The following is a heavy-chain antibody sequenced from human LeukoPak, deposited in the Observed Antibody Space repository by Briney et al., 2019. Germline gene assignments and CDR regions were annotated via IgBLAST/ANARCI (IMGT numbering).Heavy chain of an antibody. J-gene: IGHJ4*02. CDR1: GFTFSSYE. CDR2: ISYDGSNK. D-gene: IGHD3-3*01. V-gene: IGHV3-30*04. Sequence: GGSLRLSCAASGFTFSSYEMNWVRQAPGRGLEWVAVISYDGSNKYYADSVKGRFTISRDNSKNTLYLQMNSLRAEDTAVYYCARDYDFWSGYYPPLDYWGQGTLVTVSS. CDR3: ARDYDFWSGYYPPLDY.